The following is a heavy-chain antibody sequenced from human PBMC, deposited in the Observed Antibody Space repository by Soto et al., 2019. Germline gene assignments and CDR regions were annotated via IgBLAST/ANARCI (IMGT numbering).Heavy chain of an antibody. CDR2: IKSKTDGGTT. J-gene: IGHJ4*01. D-gene: IGHD3-22*01. V-gene: IGHV3-15*07. CDR1: GFTFTNAW. Sequence: GGSLRLSCAASGFTFTNAWINWVRQAPGKGLEWVGRIKSKTDGGTTDYAEPVKGRFAISRDDSNNMVYLQMNSLKIEDTAVYYCATDSYSTIIIVRFDYWGHGTLVTVSS. CDR3: ATDSYSTIIIVRFDY.